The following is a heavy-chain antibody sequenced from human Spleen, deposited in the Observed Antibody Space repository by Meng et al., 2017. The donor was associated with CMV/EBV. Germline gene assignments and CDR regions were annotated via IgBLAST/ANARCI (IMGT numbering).Heavy chain of an antibody. CDR1: GTSISTSSW. V-gene: IGHV4-4*02. J-gene: IGHJ4*02. D-gene: IGHD4-17*01. Sequence: CAFYGTSISTSSWWSWVRQPPGKGLGWIGEVYHSRYTNYNPSLKSRVTMSVDRSKNQFSLKLNSVTAADTAVYYCARGGGNGDYATHWGQGILVTVSS. CDR3: ARGGGNGDYATH. CDR2: VYHSRYT.